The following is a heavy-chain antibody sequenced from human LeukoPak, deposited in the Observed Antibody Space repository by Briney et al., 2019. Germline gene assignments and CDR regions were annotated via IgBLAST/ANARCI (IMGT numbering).Heavy chain of an antibody. CDR2: ISGSGGST. Sequence: GGSLRLSCAASGFTFSSYAMSWVRQAPGKGLEWVSAISGSGGSTYYADSVKGRFTISRDNSKNTLYLQMNRLRDEYTDVYYCAKDLFLYYYDSSGYYYPGAFDIWGQGTMVTVSS. J-gene: IGHJ3*02. V-gene: IGHV3-23*01. CDR1: GFTFSSYA. D-gene: IGHD3-22*01. CDR3: AKDLFLYYYDSSGYYYPGAFDI.